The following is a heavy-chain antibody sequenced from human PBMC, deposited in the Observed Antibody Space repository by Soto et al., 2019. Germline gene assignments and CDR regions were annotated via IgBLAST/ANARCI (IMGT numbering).Heavy chain of an antibody. CDR2: IIPILGIA. CDR1: GGTFSSYT. V-gene: IGHV1-69*02. J-gene: IGHJ4*02. D-gene: IGHD2-15*01. Sequence: QVQLVQSGAEVKKPGSSVKVSCKASGGTFSSYTISWVRQAPGQGLEWMGRIIPILGIANYAQKFQGRVTITADKSTSTAYMELSSLRSEDTAVYYCATVVRPSPDYFDYWGQGTLVTVSS. CDR3: ATVVRPSPDYFDY.